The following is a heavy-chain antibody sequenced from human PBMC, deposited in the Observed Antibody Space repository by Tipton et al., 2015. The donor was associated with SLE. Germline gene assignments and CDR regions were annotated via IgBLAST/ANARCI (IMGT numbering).Heavy chain of an antibody. Sequence: RSLRLSCAASGFTFSNYAMHWVRQAPGKGLEWVAVISYDGSNKYYADSVKGRFTISRDNSKNTLYLQMNSLRAEDTAVYYCARGAIFGAYYYYMDVWGKGTTVTVSS. CDR1: GFTFSNYA. CDR3: ARGAIFGAYYYYMDV. J-gene: IGHJ6*03. V-gene: IGHV3-30*04. CDR2: ISYDGSNK. D-gene: IGHD3-3*01.